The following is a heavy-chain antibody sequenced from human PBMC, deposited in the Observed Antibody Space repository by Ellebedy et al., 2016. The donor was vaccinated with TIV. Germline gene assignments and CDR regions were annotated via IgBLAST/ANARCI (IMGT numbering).Heavy chain of an antibody. CDR2: ASDGGHGT. V-gene: IGHV3-23*01. Sequence: PGGSLRLSCEPSGFSYSKYAMIGVRQAPGKGLEWVSSASDGGHGTDYAASVEGRFTISRDHSQSTIYLQMDSLRGDDTAVYYCAKVRVWYGDAVNSWGPGTRVTVSS. J-gene: IGHJ4*02. CDR1: GFSYSKYA. CDR3: AKVRVWYGDAVNS. D-gene: IGHD3-10*01.